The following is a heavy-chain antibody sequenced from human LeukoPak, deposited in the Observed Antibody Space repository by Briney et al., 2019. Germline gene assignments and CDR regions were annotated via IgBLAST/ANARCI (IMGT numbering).Heavy chain of an antibody. CDR2: INPNSGGT. V-gene: IGHV1-2*02. D-gene: IGHD2-15*01. CDR1: GYTFTGYY. J-gene: IGHJ4*02. CDR3: ARGGVVAATLISRN. Sequence: ASVKVSCKASGYTFTGYYMHWVRQAPGQGLEWMGWINPNSGGTNYAQKFQGRVTMTRDTSISTAYMELSSLRSEDTAVYYCARGGVVAATLISRNWGQGTLVTVSS.